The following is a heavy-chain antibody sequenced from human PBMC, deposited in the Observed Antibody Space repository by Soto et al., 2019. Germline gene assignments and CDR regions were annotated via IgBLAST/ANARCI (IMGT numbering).Heavy chain of an antibody. CDR1: GGSISSYY. CDR2: INHSGST. Sequence: SETLSLTCSVSGGSISSYYWSWIRQPPGKGLEWIGEINHSGSTNYNPSLKSRVTISVDTSKNQFSLKLSSVTAADTAVYYCARERKQQPPYYYYYYMDVWGKGTTVTVSS. J-gene: IGHJ6*03. D-gene: IGHD6-13*01. V-gene: IGHV4-34*01. CDR3: ARERKQQPPYYYYYYMDV.